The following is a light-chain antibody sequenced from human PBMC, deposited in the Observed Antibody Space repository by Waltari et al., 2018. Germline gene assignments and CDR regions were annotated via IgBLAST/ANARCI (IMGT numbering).Light chain of an antibody. CDR3: QQRSNWPLT. V-gene: IGKV3-11*01. CDR2: YAS. Sequence: SCMASQIVSNYLGLYQQKPGQAPRLLIYYASNRATGIPARFSGSGSGTDFTLTINSLEPEDFAVYYCQQRSNWPLTFGGGTKVEIK. CDR1: QIVSNY. J-gene: IGKJ4*02.